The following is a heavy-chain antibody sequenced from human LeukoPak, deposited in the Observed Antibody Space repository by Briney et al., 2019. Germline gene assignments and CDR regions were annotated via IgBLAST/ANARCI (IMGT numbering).Heavy chain of an antibody. Sequence: GGSLRLSCAASGFTFSSYSMNWVRQAPGKGLEGVSSISSSSSYIYYADSVKGRFTISRDNAKNLLYLQMNSLRAEDTAVYYCASGIAAARDYWGQGTLVTVSS. D-gene: IGHD6-13*01. V-gene: IGHV3-21*01. CDR1: GFTFSSYS. CDR2: ISSSSSYI. J-gene: IGHJ4*02. CDR3: ASGIAAARDY.